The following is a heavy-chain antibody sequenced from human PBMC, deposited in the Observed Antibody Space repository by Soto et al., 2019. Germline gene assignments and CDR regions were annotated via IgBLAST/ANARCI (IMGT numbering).Heavy chain of an antibody. CDR2: FDPEDGET. CDR3: ATVAFSGYYDSSGYYHDY. J-gene: IGHJ4*02. D-gene: IGHD3-22*01. Sequence: GGPVKVSCKVSGYTLTELSMHWVRQAPGKGLEWMGGFDPEDGETIYAQKFQGRVTMTEDTSTDTAYMELSSLRSEDTAVYYCATVAFSGYYDSSGYYHDYWGQGTLVTVSS. CDR1: GYTLTELS. V-gene: IGHV1-24*01.